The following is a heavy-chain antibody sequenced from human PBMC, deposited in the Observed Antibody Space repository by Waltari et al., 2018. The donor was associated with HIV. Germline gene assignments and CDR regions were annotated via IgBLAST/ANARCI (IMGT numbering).Heavy chain of an antibody. Sequence: EVQLVESGGGLVQPGRSLRLSCTASGFTFGDYAMSWFRQAPGKGLEWVGFIRSKAYGGTTEYAASVKGRFTISRDDSKSIAYLQMNSLKTEDTAVYYCTRAGAGQLGPHLSSDYYGMDVWGQGTTVTVSS. CDR3: TRAGAGQLGPHLSSDYYGMDV. V-gene: IGHV3-49*03. D-gene: IGHD6-6*01. CDR1: GFTFGDYA. CDR2: IRSKAYGGTT. J-gene: IGHJ6*02.